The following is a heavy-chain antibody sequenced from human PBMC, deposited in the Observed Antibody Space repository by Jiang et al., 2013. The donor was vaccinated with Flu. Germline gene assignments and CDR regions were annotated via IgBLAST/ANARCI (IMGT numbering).Heavy chain of an antibody. D-gene: IGHD6-19*01. CDR2: INPKAGVT. CDR1: GFTFTDYH. J-gene: IGHJ5*02. CDR3: VRIAVPGSTNWFDP. Sequence: SCKASGFTFTDYHFHWVRQAPGQGLEWMGWINPKAGVTQYAQKFQGRFIMTRDTAIDTVYMDLDSLTSADTAVYYCVRIAVPGSTNWFDPWGLGTLVTVSS. V-gene: IGHV1-2*02.